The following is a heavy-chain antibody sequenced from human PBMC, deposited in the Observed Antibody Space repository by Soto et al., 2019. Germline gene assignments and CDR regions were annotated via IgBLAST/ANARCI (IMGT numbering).Heavy chain of an antibody. D-gene: IGHD1-26*01. CDR2: ISYDGSNK. J-gene: IGHJ4*02. CDR3: VKGSRVGQWELPTDY. V-gene: IGHV3-30*18. CDR1: GFTFSSYG. Sequence: VQLVESGGALVQPGGSLTLSCAASGFTFSSYGMHWVRQAPGKGLEWVAVISYDGSNKYYADSVKGRFTISRDNSKNTLYLQMNSLRAEDTAVYYCVKGSRVGQWELPTDYWGQGTLVTVSS.